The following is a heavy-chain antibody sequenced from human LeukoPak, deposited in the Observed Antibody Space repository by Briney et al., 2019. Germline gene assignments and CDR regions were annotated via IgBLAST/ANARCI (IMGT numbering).Heavy chain of an antibody. V-gene: IGHV3-74*01. J-gene: IGHJ4*02. CDR2: IGSDGSTT. CDR3: VRDRAAK. Sequence: GGSLRLSCAASGFTFSNYWMHWVRQAPGKGLVWVSHIGSDGSTTNCADSVKGRFTISRDNAKNTLFLQMNSLRAEDTAVYYCVRDRAAKWGQGTLVTVSA. CDR1: GFTFSNYW.